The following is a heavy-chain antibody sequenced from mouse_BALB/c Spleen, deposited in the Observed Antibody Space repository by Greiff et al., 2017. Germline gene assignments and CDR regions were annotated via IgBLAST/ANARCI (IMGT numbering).Heavy chain of an antibody. D-gene: IGHD2-1*01. CDR1: GYSITSDYA. Sequence: EVHLVESGPGLVKPSQSLSLTCTVTGYSITSDYAWNWIRQFPGNKLEWMGYISYSGSTSYNPSLKSRISITRDTSKNQFFLQLNSVTTEDTATYYCARGGNYQAWFAYWGQGTLVTVSA. V-gene: IGHV3-2*02. CDR2: ISYSGST. J-gene: IGHJ3*01. CDR3: ARGGNYQAWFAY.